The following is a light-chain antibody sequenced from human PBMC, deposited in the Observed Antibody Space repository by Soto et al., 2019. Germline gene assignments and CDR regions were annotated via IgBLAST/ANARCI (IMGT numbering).Light chain of an antibody. CDR1: PSVTNF. CDR2: GAF. Sequence: EIVLTQSPATLSLSPGERATLSCRASPSVTNFLAWYQQKPGQAPRLLIYGAFNRATGMPARFSGSGSGTDFTLTISRLEPEDFAVYYCQQYGSSLWTFGQGTKVDIK. V-gene: IGKV3-20*01. CDR3: QQYGSSLWT. J-gene: IGKJ1*01.